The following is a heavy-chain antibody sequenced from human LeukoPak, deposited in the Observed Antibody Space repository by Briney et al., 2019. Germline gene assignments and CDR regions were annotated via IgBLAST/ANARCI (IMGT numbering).Heavy chain of an antibody. CDR1: RFTFSSYA. J-gene: IGHJ4*02. Sequence: GGSLRLSCAASRFTFSSYAMSWVRQAPGKGLEWVSAISGSGGSTYYADSVKGRFTISRDNSKNTLYLQMNSLRAEDTAVYYCAKWKDYGDYVFDYWGQGTLVTVSS. D-gene: IGHD4-17*01. CDR2: ISGSGGST. CDR3: AKWKDYGDYVFDY. V-gene: IGHV3-23*01.